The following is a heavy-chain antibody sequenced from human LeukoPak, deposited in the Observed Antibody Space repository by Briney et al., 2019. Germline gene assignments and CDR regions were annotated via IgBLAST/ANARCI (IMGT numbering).Heavy chain of an antibody. J-gene: IGHJ4*02. D-gene: IGHD6-13*01. CDR1: GFAFSSYA. CDR3: AKWRQAAAGPTIDY. CDR2: ISGSGGST. Sequence: QPGGSLRLSCAASGFAFSSYAMTWVRQAPGKGLEWVSLISGSGGSTYYADSVKGRFTISRDNSKNTLYLQMNSLRAEDTAVYYCAKWRQAAAGPTIDYWGQGTLVTVSS. V-gene: IGHV3-23*01.